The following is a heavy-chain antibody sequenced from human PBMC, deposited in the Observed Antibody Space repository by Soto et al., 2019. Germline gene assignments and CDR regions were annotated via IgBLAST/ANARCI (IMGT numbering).Heavy chain of an antibody. Sequence: GESLKISCKGSGYSFTSYWISWVRQMPGKGLEWMGRIDPSDSYTNYSPSFQGHVTISADKSISTAYLQWSSLKVSDTAIYYCARAFKNRGWYQNDAFDIWGKGTMVTVSS. CDR1: GYSFTSYW. D-gene: IGHD6-19*01. CDR3: ARAFKNRGWYQNDAFDI. J-gene: IGHJ3*02. CDR2: IDPSDSYT. V-gene: IGHV5-10-1*01.